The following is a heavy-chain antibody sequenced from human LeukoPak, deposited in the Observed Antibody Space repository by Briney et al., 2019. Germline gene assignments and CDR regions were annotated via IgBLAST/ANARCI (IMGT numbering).Heavy chain of an antibody. J-gene: IGHJ4*02. D-gene: IGHD1-26*01. CDR2: IKSKTDGGTT. V-gene: IGHV3-15*01. Sequence: GGSLRLSCAASGFTFSNAWMSWVRQAPGKGLEWVGRIKSKTDGGTTDYAAPVKGRFTISRGDSKNTLYLQMNSLKTEDTAVYYCTTRIVGATTVDYWGQGTLVTVSS. CDR3: TTRIVGATTVDY. CDR1: GFTFSNAW.